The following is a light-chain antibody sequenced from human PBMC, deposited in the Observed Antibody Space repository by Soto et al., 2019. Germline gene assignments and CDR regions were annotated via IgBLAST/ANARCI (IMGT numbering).Light chain of an antibody. Sequence: DIQMTQSPSSLSASVGDRVTITCRASRGVRYFLAWLQQKPGKAPKSLIFDASNLQSGVPSRFSGSGSGTEFTLTISSLQPEDCGTYYCQQYNDYPITFGQGTRLEIK. J-gene: IGKJ5*01. V-gene: IGKV1-16*01. CDR1: RGVRYF. CDR2: DAS. CDR3: QQYNDYPIT.